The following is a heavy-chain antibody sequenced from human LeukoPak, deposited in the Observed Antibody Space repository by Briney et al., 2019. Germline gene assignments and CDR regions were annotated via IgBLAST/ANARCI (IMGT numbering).Heavy chain of an antibody. V-gene: IGHV5-51*01. Sequence: GESLKISCRASGYTFSSYWIAWMRQMPGKGLEWMGIIYPGDSDTRYSPSFEGQVTISAHKNISTAYLQWNSLKASDTATYYCARYSPDVVVAPSPQFDFWGQGPLVTVSS. CDR1: GYTFSSYW. CDR3: ARYSPDVVVAPSPQFDF. J-gene: IGHJ4*02. D-gene: IGHD2-2*01. CDR2: IYPGDSDT.